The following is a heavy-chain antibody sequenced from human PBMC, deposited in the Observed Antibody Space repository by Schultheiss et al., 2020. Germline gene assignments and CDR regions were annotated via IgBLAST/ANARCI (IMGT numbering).Heavy chain of an antibody. V-gene: IGHV4-59*12. CDR1: GGSISSYY. CDR3: ARARGSSEVDY. J-gene: IGHJ4*02. CDR2: IYYSGST. Sequence: SETLSLTCTVSGGSISSYYWSWIRQPPGKGLEWIGYIYYSGSTNYNPSLKSRVTISVDTSKNQFSLKLSSVTAADTAVYYCARARGSSEVDYWGQGTLVTVSS.